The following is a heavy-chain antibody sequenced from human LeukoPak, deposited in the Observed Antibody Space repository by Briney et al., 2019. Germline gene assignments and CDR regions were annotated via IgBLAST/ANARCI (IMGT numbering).Heavy chain of an antibody. CDR3: ASVNDYGDYHYGMDV. CDR2: ISGSGGSA. J-gene: IGHJ6*02. D-gene: IGHD4-17*01. V-gene: IGHV3-23*01. CDR1: GFTFSSYA. Sequence: PGGSLRLSCAASGFTFSSYAMSWVRQAPGKGLEWVSAISGSGGSAYYADSVKGRFTISRDNSKNTLYLQMNSLRAEDTAVYYCASVNDYGDYHYGMDVWGQGTTVTVSS.